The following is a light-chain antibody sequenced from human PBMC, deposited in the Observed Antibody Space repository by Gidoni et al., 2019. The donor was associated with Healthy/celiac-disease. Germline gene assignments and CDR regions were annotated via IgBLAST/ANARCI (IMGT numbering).Light chain of an antibody. CDR2: AAS. J-gene: IGKJ4*01. Sequence: IHLNQSPSSLSASVGDRVTSTFRASQGISNYLAWYQQKPGKVPKLLIDAASTLQSGVPSRFSGSGSGTDFTLTISSLQHEDVATYYWQKYNSAPLTFGGGTKVEIK. CDR1: QGISNY. CDR3: QKYNSAPLT. V-gene: IGKV1-27*01.